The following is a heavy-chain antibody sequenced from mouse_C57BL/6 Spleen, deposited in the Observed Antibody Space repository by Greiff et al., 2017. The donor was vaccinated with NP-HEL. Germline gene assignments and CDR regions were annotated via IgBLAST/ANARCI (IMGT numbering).Heavy chain of an antibody. CDR3: ARQSYYGNYEGFDY. J-gene: IGHJ2*01. CDR1: GFTFSSYG. D-gene: IGHD2-1*01. CDR2: ISSGGSYT. V-gene: IGHV5-6*01. Sequence: EVMLVESGGDLVKPGGSLKLSCAASGFTFSSYGMSWVRQTPDKRLEWVATISSGGSYTYYPDSVKGRFTISRDNAKNTLYLQMSSLKSEDTAMYYCARQSYYGNYEGFDYWGQGTTLTVSS.